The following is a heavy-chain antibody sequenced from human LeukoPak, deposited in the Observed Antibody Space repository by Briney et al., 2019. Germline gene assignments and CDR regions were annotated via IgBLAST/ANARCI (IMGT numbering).Heavy chain of an antibody. D-gene: IGHD4-11*01. CDR1: GFTFSDHY. CDR2: IRNKADSYTT. J-gene: IGHJ6*02. Sequence: SGGSLRLSCAASGFTFSDHYMDWVRQAPGKGLDWVGRIRNKADSYTTEYAASVKGRFTISREDSKNSLYLQMNSLKTEDTAVYYCVRVPTVTTRGGSQYYYYGMDVWGQGTMVTVS. V-gene: IGHV3-72*01. CDR3: VRVPTVTTRGGSQYYYYGMDV.